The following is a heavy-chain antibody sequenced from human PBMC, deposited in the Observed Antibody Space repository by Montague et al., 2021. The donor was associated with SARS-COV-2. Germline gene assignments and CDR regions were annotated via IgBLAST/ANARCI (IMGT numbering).Heavy chain of an antibody. D-gene: IGHD4-11*01. J-gene: IGHJ3*01. CDR2: IYSDVST. Sequence: SLRLSCAASGFTVSSNYMSWVRQAPGKGLEWVSVIYSDVSTYYADSVKGRFTISRDNSKNTLYLQMNSLRAEDTAVYYCARVVTYAFDVWGPGTMVTVSS. CDR1: GFTVSSNY. CDR3: ARVVTYAFDV. V-gene: IGHV3-66*01.